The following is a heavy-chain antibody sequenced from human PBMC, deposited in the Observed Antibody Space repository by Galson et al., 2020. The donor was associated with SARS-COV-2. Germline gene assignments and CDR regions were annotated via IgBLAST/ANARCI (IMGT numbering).Heavy chain of an antibody. CDR1: GFTFSSYG. D-gene: IGHD6-19*01. CDR2: LWYDGSNK. J-gene: IGHJ6*02. V-gene: IGHV3-33*01. Sequence: GGSLRLSCAASGFTFSSYGMHWVRQAPGKGLEWVAVLWYDGSNKYYADSVKGRFTISRDNSKNTLYLQMNSLRAEDTAVYYCAREEPWVRMYSSGWVYYYYGMDVWGQGTTVTVSS. CDR3: AREEPWVRMYSSGWVYYYYGMDV.